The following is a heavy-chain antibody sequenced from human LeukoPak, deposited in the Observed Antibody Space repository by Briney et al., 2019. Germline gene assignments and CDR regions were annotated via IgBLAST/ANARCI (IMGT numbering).Heavy chain of an antibody. J-gene: IGHJ4*02. CDR3: ASDRYDFWSGYPTGSDY. Sequence: ASVKVSCKASGYTFTGYYMHWVREAPGQGLEWMGWINPKSGGTNYAQKFQGRVTMTRDTSISTAYMELSRLRSDDTAVYYCASDRYDFWSGYPTGSDYWGQGTLVSVSS. D-gene: IGHD3-3*01. V-gene: IGHV1-2*02. CDR1: GYTFTGYY. CDR2: INPKSGGT.